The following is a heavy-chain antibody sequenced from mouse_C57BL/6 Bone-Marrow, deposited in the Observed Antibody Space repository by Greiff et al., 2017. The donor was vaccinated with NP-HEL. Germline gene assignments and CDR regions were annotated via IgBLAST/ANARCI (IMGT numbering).Heavy chain of an antibody. Sequence: DVKLVESEGGLVQPGSSMKLSCTASGFTFSDYYMAWVRQVPEKGLEWIANINYDGSSTYYLDSLKSRFIISRDNAKNILYLQMSSLKSEDTATYYCARGKLAPYYFDYWGQGTTLTVSS. CDR1: GFTFSDYY. D-gene: IGHD4-1*01. CDR2: INYDGSST. CDR3: ARGKLAPYYFDY. J-gene: IGHJ2*01. V-gene: IGHV5-16*01.